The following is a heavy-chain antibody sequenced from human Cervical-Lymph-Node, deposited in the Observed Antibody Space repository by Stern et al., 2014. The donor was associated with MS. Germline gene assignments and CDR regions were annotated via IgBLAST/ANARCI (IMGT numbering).Heavy chain of an antibody. V-gene: IGHV3-72*01. CDR2: SRNKANSYST. CDR1: GFAFSDHY. J-gene: IGHJ2*01. Sequence: EVQLVESGGGLVQPGGSLRLSCAASGFAFSDHYMDWVRQAPGKGLEWVGRSRNKANSYSTEYAASVKDRFTISRDDSKNSLFLQMNSLKTEDTAVYFCARRIAATGWYFDLWGRGTLVTVSS. CDR3: ARRIAATGWYFDL. D-gene: IGHD6-13*01.